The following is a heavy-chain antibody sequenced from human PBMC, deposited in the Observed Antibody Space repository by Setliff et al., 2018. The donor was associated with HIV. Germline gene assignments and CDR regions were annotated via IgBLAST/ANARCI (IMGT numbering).Heavy chain of an antibody. CDR2: IDGDGSPT. CDR1: GFTFSTYW. V-gene: IGHV3-74*01. CDR3: ARPRATAGLFFFAD. Sequence: PGGSLRLSCAASGFTFSTYWMHWVRQAPGKGLAWVSRIDGDGSPTTYADSVKGRFTISRDNAKNTLYLQMDSLRAEDTAVYYCARPRATAGLFFFADWGQGTLVTVS. J-gene: IGHJ4*02. D-gene: IGHD6-13*01.